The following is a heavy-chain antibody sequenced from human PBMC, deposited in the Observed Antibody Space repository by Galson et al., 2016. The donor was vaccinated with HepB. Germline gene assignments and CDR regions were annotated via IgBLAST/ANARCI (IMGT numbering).Heavy chain of an antibody. V-gene: IGHV1-18*01. CDR1: GYTFTSYG. CDR3: ERDQYCSSSGCYTKDFDY. Sequence: SCKASGYTFTSYGISWVRQAPGQGLEWMGWISGYNGNTNYAQKLQGRVTMTKDTSTSTAYMELRSLRSDDTAVYYCERDQYCSSSGCYTKDFDYWGQGTLVTVSS. D-gene: IGHD2-2*02. J-gene: IGHJ4*02. CDR2: ISGYNGNT.